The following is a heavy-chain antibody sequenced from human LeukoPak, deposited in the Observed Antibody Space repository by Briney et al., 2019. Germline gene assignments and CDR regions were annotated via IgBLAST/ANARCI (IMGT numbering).Heavy chain of an antibody. V-gene: IGHV4-39*07. D-gene: IGHD3-22*01. CDR3: ARGYDSSGYYPNFFDY. CDR1: GGSISSSSYY. J-gene: IGHJ4*02. CDR2: IYYSGST. Sequence: SETLSLTCTVSGGSISSSSYYWGWIRQPPGKWLEWIGSIYYSGSTYYNPSLKSRVTISVDTPKNQFSLKLSSVTAADTAVYYCARGYDSSGYYPNFFDYWGQGTLVTVSS.